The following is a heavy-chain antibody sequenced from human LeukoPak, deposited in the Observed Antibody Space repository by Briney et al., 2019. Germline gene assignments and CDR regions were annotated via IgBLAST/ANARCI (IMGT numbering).Heavy chain of an antibody. V-gene: IGHV3-7*01. CDR3: ARDPSSGWYLKGWFDP. J-gene: IGHJ5*02. CDR1: GFAFNYAW. Sequence: PGGSLRLSCAASGFAFNYAWVSWVRQAPGKGLEWVANIKQDGSEKYYVDSVKGRFTISRDNAKNSLYLQMNSLRAEDTAVYYCARDPSSGWYLKGWFDPWGQGTLVTVSS. D-gene: IGHD6-19*01. CDR2: IKQDGSEK.